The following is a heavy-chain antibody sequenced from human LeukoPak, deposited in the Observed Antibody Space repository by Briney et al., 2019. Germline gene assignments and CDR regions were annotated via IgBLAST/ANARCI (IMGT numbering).Heavy chain of an antibody. J-gene: IGHJ4*02. CDR1: GYSFTDYY. CDR2: SNPYMGGT. Sequence: ASVTVSFKASGYSFTDYYIHWVRQAPGQGLEGMVWSNPYMGGTNYAHKFQDRVTMTRDTSISTPYMELRRLRADGTAAYYCVGDEDYWGQGTLVTVSS. V-gene: IGHV1-2*02. CDR3: VGDEDY.